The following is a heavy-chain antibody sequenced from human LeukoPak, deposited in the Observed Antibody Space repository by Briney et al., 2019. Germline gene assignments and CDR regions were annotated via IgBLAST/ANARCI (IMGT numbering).Heavy chain of an antibody. Sequence: PGGSLRLSCAASGFTFSSYGMHWVRQAPGKGLEWVAVIWYDGSNKYYADSVKGRFTISRDNSKNTLYLQMNSLRAEDTAVYYCARFRLEPGSHCSSTSCYVGWYFDYWGQGTLVTVSS. V-gene: IGHV3-33*01. J-gene: IGHJ4*02. CDR2: IWYDGSNK. D-gene: IGHD2-2*01. CDR3: ARFRLEPGSHCSSTSCYVGWYFDY. CDR1: GFTFSSYG.